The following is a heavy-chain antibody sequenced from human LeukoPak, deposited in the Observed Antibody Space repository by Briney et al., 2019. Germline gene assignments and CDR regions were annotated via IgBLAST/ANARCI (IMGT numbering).Heavy chain of an antibody. V-gene: IGHV3-30*04. CDR1: GFTFSSYA. Sequence: GGSLRLSCAASGFTFSSYAMHWVRQAPGKGLEWVAVMSYDGSNKYYADSVKGRFTISRDNSKNTLYLQMNSLRAEDTAVYYCARAPNALTWIQLWLHWGQGTLVTVSS. CDR2: MSYDGSNK. CDR3: ARAPNALTWIQLWLH. D-gene: IGHD5-18*01. J-gene: IGHJ4*02.